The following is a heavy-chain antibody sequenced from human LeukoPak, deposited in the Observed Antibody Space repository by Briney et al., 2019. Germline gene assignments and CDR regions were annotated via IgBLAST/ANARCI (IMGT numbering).Heavy chain of an antibody. CDR1: GFTFSSYG. CDR2: ISGSGGGT. V-gene: IGHV3-23*01. CDR3: AKRRGLELLYYYYMDV. D-gene: IGHD1-7*01. J-gene: IGHJ6*03. Sequence: GGSLRLSCAASGFTFSSYGMTWVRQAPGKGLEWVSAISGSGGGTYYADSVKGRFTISRDNSKNTLYLQMNSLRAEDTAVYYCAKRRGLELLYYYYMDVWGKGTTVTVSS.